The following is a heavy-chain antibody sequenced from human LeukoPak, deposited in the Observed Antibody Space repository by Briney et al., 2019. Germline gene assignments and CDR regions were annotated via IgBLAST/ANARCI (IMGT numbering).Heavy chain of an antibody. CDR1: GYTFTSYY. CDR2: INPSGGST. CDR3: AREGIAAAGSGGGYWFDP. V-gene: IGHV1-46*01. Sequence: ASVKVSCKASGYTFTSYYMHWVRQAPGQGLEWMGIINPSGGSTSYAQKFQGRVTMTRDTSTSTVYMELSSLRSEDTAAYYCAREGIAAAGSGGGYWFDPWGQGTLVTVSS. D-gene: IGHD6-13*01. J-gene: IGHJ5*02.